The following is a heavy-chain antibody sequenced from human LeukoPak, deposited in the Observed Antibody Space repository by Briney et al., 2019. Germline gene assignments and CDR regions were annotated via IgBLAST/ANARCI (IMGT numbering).Heavy chain of an antibody. V-gene: IGHV3-30-3*01. J-gene: IGHJ6*02. D-gene: IGHD3-3*01. CDR2: ISYDGSNK. CDR3: ARGSPIFGVVSDYYYYYGMDV. CDR1: GFAFSSYA. Sequence: GRSLRLSCAASGFAFSSYATHWVRQAPGKGLEWVAVISYDGSNKYYADSVKGRFTISRDNSKNTLYLQMNSLRAEDTAVYYCARGSPIFGVVSDYYYYYGMDVWGQGTTVTVSS.